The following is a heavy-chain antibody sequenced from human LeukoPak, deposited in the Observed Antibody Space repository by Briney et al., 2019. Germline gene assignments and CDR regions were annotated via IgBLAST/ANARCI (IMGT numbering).Heavy chain of an antibody. J-gene: IGHJ5*02. Sequence: KPSETLSLTCTVSGGSISSGSYYWGWVRQPPGKGLDWIGSIYYSGSTYYNPSLKSRVTISVDTSKNQFSLKLSSVTAADTAVYYCARRAYSDYGGVSVDPWGQGTLVTVSS. CDR2: IYYSGST. CDR1: GGSISSGSYY. CDR3: ARRAYSDYGGVSVDP. V-gene: IGHV4-39*01. D-gene: IGHD4-11*01.